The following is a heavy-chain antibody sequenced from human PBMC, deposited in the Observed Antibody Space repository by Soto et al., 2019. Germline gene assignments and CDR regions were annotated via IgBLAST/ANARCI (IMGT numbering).Heavy chain of an antibody. CDR2: IYYSGST. D-gene: IGHD1-1*01. Sequence: SETLSLTCTVSGGSISSGGYYWSWIRQHPGKGLEWVGYIYYSGSTYYNPSLKSRGAILVDTSKNQFSLKVTSVTAADTAIYYCSRGTDAYKTGNSWGQGTLVTVSS. J-gene: IGHJ4*02. CDR1: GGSISSGGYY. V-gene: IGHV4-31*03. CDR3: SRGTDAYKTGNS.